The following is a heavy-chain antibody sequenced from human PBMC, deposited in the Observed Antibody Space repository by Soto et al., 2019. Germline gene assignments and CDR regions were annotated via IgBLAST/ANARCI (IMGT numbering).Heavy chain of an antibody. CDR1: GGSFSGYY. V-gene: IGHV4-34*01. CDR2: INHSGST. CDR3: ARGSIAARLHGGFDY. J-gene: IGHJ4*02. Sequence: QVQLQQWGAGLLKPSETLSLTCAVYGGSFSGYYWSWIRQPPGKGLEWIGEINHSGSTNYNPSLKSRVTISVDTSTNQFSLKLSSVTAADTAVYYCARGSIAARLHGGFDYWGQGTLVTVSS. D-gene: IGHD6-6*01.